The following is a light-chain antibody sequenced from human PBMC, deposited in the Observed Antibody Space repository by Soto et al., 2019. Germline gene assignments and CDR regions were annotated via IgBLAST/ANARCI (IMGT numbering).Light chain of an antibody. V-gene: IGKV3-11*01. CDR2: DAS. CDR1: QSVSSY. CDR3: QQRSNS. J-gene: IGKJ5*01. Sequence: EIVLTQSPATLSGSPGERDTLSCRASQSVSSYLAWYQQKPGQAPRLLIYDASNRATGIPARFSGSGSGTDFTLTISSLEPEDFAVYYCQQRSNSFGQGTRLEIK.